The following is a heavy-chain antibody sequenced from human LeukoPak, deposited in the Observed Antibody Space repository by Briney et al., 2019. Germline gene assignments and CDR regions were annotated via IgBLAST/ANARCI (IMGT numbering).Heavy chain of an antibody. Sequence: EASVKVSCKASGYTFTGYYMHWVRQAPGQGLEWMGWINPNSGGTNYAQKFQGRVTMTRDTSISTAYMELSRLRSDDTAVYYCARVAGYYDSSGYVSDYWGQGTLVTVSS. CDR3: ARVAGYYDSSGYVSDY. J-gene: IGHJ4*02. CDR1: GYTFTGYY. D-gene: IGHD3-22*01. CDR2: INPNSGGT. V-gene: IGHV1-2*02.